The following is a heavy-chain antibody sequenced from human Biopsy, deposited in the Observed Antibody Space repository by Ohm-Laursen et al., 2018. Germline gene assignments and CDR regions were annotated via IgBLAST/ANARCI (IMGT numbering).Heavy chain of an antibody. CDR2: VYYSGTT. CDR3: ARDVKRYCSGTSCYSGYFGMDV. J-gene: IGHJ6*02. D-gene: IGHD2-2*01. V-gene: IGHV4-61*01. CDR1: GGSVSDSFHF. Sequence: SDTLSLTCTVSGGSVSDSFHFWSWIRQPPGKGLEWIGDVYYSGTTNYNPSLKSRLTISVDTSKNQFSLNLNSVTAADTAVYFCARDVKRYCSGTSCYSGYFGMDVWGQGTTVTVSS.